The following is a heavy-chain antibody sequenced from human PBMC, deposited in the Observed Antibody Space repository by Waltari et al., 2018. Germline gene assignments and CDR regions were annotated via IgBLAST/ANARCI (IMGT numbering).Heavy chain of an antibody. CDR2: IKQDGSEK. D-gene: IGHD6-6*01. CDR3: ARDTPRESSSDY. CDR1: GFTFSSYW. J-gene: IGHJ4*02. V-gene: IGHV3-7*01. Sequence: EVQLVESGGGLVQPGGSLRLSCAASGFTFSSYWMSWVRQAPGKGLEWVANIKQDGSEKYYVDSVKGRFTVSRDNAKNSLYLQMNSLRVEDTAVYYCARDTPRESSSDYWGQGTLVTVSS.